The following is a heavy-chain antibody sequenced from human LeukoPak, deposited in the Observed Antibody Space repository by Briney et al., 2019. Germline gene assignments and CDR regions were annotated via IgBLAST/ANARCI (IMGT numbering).Heavy chain of an antibody. Sequence: PSETLSLTCSVSGGSIYSYYGSWIRQPPGKGLEWIGSIYSSGSTYYTPSPQSRVTMSVDTSKKQFSLKLSSVTAADTAVYYCARHRFIWGSSHYFGVDAWGQGATVIVSS. V-gene: IGHV4-59*04. D-gene: IGHD3-16*01. CDR3: ARHRFIWGSSHYFGVDA. CDR2: IYSSGST. CDR1: GGSIYSYY. J-gene: IGHJ6*02.